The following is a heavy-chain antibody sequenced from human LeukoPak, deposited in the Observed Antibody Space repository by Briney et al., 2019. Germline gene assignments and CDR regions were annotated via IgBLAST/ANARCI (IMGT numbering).Heavy chain of an antibody. J-gene: IGHJ4*02. CDR1: GYTFTGYY. Sequence: GASVKVSCKASGYTFTGYYMHWVRQAPGQGLEWMGWINPNGGGTNYAQKFQGRVTMTRDTSISTAYMELSRLRSDDTAVYYCAREGSYCSSTSCYTFFDYWGQGTLVTVSS. CDR3: AREGSYCSSTSCYTFFDY. D-gene: IGHD2-2*02. V-gene: IGHV1-2*02. CDR2: INPNGGGT.